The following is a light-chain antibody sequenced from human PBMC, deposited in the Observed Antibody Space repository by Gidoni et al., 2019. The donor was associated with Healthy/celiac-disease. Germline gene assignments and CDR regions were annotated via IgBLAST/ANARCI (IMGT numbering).Light chain of an antibody. J-gene: IGKJ4*01. V-gene: IGKV3-11*01. CDR2: DAS. CDR1: QSVSSY. Sequence: EFVSTQSPATLSLSPGERATLSFRASQSVSSYLAWYQQKPGQAPRPLIYDASNRATGIPARFSGSGSGTDFTLTISSLEPEDFAVYYCQQRSNWPPLTFGGGTKVEIK. CDR3: QQRSNWPPLT.